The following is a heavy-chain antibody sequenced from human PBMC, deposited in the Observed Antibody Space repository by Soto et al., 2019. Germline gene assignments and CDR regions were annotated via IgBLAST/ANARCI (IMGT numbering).Heavy chain of an antibody. D-gene: IGHD2-2*01. J-gene: IGHJ6*02. CDR3: ASHTQRYSSNTYGMDV. V-gene: IGHV1-3*05. Sequence: QVQLVQSGAEEKKPGASVRVSCKVYAYTFTSHTMHWVRQAPGQRLEWMGWINAGNGNTKYSQKFQDRVTISRDTXAXXAYMELSSLRSEDTAVYYCASHTQRYSSNTYGMDVWGQGTTVTVSS. CDR1: AYTFTSHT. CDR2: INAGNGNT.